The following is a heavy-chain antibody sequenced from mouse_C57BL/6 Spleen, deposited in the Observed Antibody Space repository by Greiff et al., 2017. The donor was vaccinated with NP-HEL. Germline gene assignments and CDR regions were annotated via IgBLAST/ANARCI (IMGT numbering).Heavy chain of an antibody. Sequence: QVQLKESGPGLVQPSQSLSITCTVSGFSLTSYGVHWVRQSPGKGLEWLGVIWSGGRTDYNAAFISRLSISKDNSKSQVFFKMNSLQADDTAIYYCARNWGYFDYWGQGTTLTVSS. CDR2: IWSGGRT. CDR1: GFSLTSYG. V-gene: IGHV2-2*01. J-gene: IGHJ2*01. CDR3: ARNWGYFDY.